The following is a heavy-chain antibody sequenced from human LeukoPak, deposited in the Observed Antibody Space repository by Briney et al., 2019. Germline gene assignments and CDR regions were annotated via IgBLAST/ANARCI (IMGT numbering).Heavy chain of an antibody. CDR2: IYYSGNT. D-gene: IGHD3-16*01. CDR3: ARVGDGNFDY. V-gene: IGHV4-59*12. J-gene: IGHJ4*02. Sequence: SETLSLTCTVSGGSISSYYWSWIRQPPGKKLEWIGYIYYSGNTNYNPSLKSRVTISIDTSKNQFSLKVSSVTAADTAVYYCARVGDGNFDYWGQGTLVPVSS. CDR1: GGSISSYY.